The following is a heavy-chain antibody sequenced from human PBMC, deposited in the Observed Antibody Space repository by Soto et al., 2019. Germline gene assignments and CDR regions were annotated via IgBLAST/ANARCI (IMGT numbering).Heavy chain of an antibody. Sequence: SETLSLTCSVSGASVTSPEHFWTWIRPSPGKGLEWIGYIYSGGSTVYNPSLKGRSTASLDTSKNQFSLNLTSVTAADTAVYFCARGRYCLSGDCFPSWFDPWGQGTLVTVSS. CDR2: IYSGGST. CDR3: ARGRYCLSGDCFPSWFDP. J-gene: IGHJ5*02. CDR1: GASVTSPEHF. D-gene: IGHD2-21*02. V-gene: IGHV4-30-4*01.